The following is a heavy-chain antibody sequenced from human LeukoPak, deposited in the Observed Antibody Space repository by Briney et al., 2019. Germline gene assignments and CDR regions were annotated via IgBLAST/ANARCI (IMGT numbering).Heavy chain of an antibody. V-gene: IGHV3-21*04. CDR3: ARDALRDDAFDI. CDR1: GFTFNKHH. CDR2: ISSSSVYR. J-gene: IGHJ3*02. Sequence: GGSLRLSCVASGFTFNKHHMNWVRQAPGKGLEWVSSISSSSVYRHYADSVKGRFTISRDNGKNSLYLQMHSLRAEDTALYYCARDALRDDAFDIWGQGTLVTVSS.